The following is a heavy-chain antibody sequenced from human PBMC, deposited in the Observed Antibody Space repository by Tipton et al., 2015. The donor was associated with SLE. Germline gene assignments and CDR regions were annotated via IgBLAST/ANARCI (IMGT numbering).Heavy chain of an antibody. CDR2: ISYSETT. D-gene: IGHD2-15*01. Sequence: TLSLTCAVYGGSFSGYYWSWIRQPPGKGLEWIGYISYSETTNYNPSLKSRVTISVDTSKNQFSLKLRSVTAADTAVYYCAGAWQGYCSGGTCYVLDYWGQGTLVTVSS. J-gene: IGHJ4*02. CDR3: AGAWQGYCSGGTCYVLDY. CDR1: GGSFSGYY. V-gene: IGHV4-59*01.